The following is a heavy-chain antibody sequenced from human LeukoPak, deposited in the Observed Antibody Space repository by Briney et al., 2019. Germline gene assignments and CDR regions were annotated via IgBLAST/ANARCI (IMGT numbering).Heavy chain of an antibody. CDR1: GFTFDDYA. V-gene: IGHV3-9*03. Sequence: GGSLRLSCAASGFTFDDYAMHWVRQAPGKGLEWVSGISWNSGSIGYADSVKGRFTISRDNAKNSLYLQMNSLRAEDMALYYCASTSFLSWGQGTLVTVSS. D-gene: IGHD2/OR15-2a*01. J-gene: IGHJ4*02. CDR3: ASTSFLS. CDR2: ISWNSGSI.